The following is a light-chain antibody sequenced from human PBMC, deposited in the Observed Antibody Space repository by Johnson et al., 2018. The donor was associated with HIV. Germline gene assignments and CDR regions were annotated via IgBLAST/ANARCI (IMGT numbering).Light chain of an antibody. CDR3: GVWDASLSPHYV. CDR2: ENN. CDR1: SSNIGNNY. Sequence: QSVLTQPPSVSAAPGQKVTISCSGSSSNIGNNYVSWYQQLPGTAPKLLIYENNKRPSGIPDRFSGSKSGTSATLGITGLQTWDEADYYCGVWDASLSPHYVFGTGTTVIVL. V-gene: IGLV1-51*02. J-gene: IGLJ1*01.